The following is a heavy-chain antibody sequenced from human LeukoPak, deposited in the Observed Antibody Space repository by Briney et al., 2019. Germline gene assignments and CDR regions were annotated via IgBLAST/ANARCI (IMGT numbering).Heavy chain of an antibody. D-gene: IGHD2-2*01. CDR2: IIPIFGTA. V-gene: IGHV1-69*13. CDR1: GGTFSSYA. CDR3: ARGGVPAATPYYHYGMDV. J-gene: IGHJ6*04. Sequence: GASVKVSCKASGGTFSSYAISWVRQAPGQGLEWMGGIIPIFGTANYAQKFQGRVAITADESTSTAYMELSSLRSEDTAVYYCARGGVPAATPYYHYGMDVWGKGTTVTVSS.